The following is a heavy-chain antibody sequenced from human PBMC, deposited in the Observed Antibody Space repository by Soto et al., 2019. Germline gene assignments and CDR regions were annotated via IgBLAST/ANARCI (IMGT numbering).Heavy chain of an antibody. V-gene: IGHV3-48*02. CDR1: GFTFSSYS. D-gene: IGHD3-3*01. CDR2: ISSSSSTI. CDR3: AKSPDYYYYYYGMDV. Sequence: HPGGSLRLSCAASGFTFSSYSMNWVRQAPGKGLEWVSYISSSSSTIYYADSVKGRFTISRDNAKNSLYLQMNSLRDEDTAVYYCAKSPDYYYYYYGMDVWGQGTTVTVSS. J-gene: IGHJ6*02.